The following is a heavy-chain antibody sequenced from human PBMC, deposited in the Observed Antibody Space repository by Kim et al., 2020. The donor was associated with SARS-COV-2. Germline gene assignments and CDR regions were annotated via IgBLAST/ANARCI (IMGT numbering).Heavy chain of an antibody. CDR2: MSFDGSK. J-gene: IGHJ4*02. CDR3: AREGGTSGRCGYFDN. CDR1: GVSFSKHI. D-gene: IGHD2-21*01. Sequence: GGSLRLSCEASGVSFSKHIIHWVRQAPGKGLEWVAAMSFDGSKYYAASVKGRFTISRDASETTQFLQVSSLRPDDTALYYCAREGGTSGRCGYFDNWGQGTLVIVSS. V-gene: IGHV3-30*03.